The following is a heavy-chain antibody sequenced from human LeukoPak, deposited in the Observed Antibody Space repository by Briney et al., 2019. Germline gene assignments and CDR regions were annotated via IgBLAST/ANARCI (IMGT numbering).Heavy chain of an antibody. CDR3: ARRGPSVAGPYDY. Sequence: GGSLRLSCAASGFTFSSYGMNWVRQAPGKGLEWVSSISSSSSYIYSADSVKGRFTISRDNAKNSLYLQMNSLRAEDTAVYYCARRGPSVAGPYDYWGQGTLVTVSS. J-gene: IGHJ4*02. CDR2: ISSSSSYI. V-gene: IGHV3-21*01. CDR1: GFTFSSYG. D-gene: IGHD6-19*01.